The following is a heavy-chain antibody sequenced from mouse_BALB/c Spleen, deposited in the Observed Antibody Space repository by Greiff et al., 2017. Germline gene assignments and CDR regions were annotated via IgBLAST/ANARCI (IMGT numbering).Heavy chain of an antibody. Sequence: LQESGPELVRPGVSVKISCKGSGYTFTDYAMHWVKQSHAKSLEWIGVISTYYGNTNYNQKFKGKATMTVDKSSSTAYMELARLTSEDSAIYYCARCYYDGYYGGYFDVWGAGTTVTVSS. J-gene: IGHJ1*01. CDR2: ISTYYGNT. D-gene: IGHD2-3*01. V-gene: IGHV1-67*01. CDR1: GYTFTDYA. CDR3: ARCYYDGYYGGYFDV.